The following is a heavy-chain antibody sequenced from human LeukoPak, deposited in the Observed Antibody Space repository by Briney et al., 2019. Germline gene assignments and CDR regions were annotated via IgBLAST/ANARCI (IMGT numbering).Heavy chain of an antibody. V-gene: IGHV7-4-1*02. D-gene: IGHD2-2*01. CDR1: GYTFTSYA. CDR2: INTNTGNP. J-gene: IGHJ4*02. Sequence: ASVKVSCKASGYTFTSYAMNWVRQAPGQGLEWMGWINTNTGNPTYAQGFTGRFVFSLDTSVSTAYLQISSLKAEDTAVYYCARDPYCSSTSCWGSSGWYDYWGQGTLVTVSS. CDR3: ARDPYCSSTSCWGSSGWYDY.